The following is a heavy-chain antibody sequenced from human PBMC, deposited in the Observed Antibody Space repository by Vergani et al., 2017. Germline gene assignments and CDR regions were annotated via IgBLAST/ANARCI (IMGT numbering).Heavy chain of an antibody. CDR1: GFTFSSYE. CDR3: AKNTDPVQRYGSGSYTFDY. D-gene: IGHD3-10*01. J-gene: IGHJ4*02. CDR2: ISSSGSTI. V-gene: IGHV3-48*03. Sequence: EVQLVESGGGLVQPGGSLRLSCAASGFTFSSYEMNWVRQAPGKGLEWVSYISSSGSTIYYADSVKGRFTISRDNSKNTLYLQMNSLRAEDTAVYYCAKNTDPVQRYGSGSYTFDYWGQGTLVTVSS.